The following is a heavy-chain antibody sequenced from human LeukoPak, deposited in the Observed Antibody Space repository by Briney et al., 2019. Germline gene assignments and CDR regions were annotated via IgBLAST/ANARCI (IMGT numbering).Heavy chain of an antibody. CDR1: GFTFGDYA. Sequence: PGGSLRLSCTASGFTFGDYAMSWFRQAPGKGLEWVGFIRSKAYGGTTEYAASVKGRFTISRDDSKSIAYLQMNSLKTEDTAVYYCTRDRDYYDSSALGLWGQGTLVTVSS. CDR3: TRDRDYYDSSALGL. CDR2: IRSKAYGGTT. J-gene: IGHJ4*02. D-gene: IGHD3-22*01. V-gene: IGHV3-49*03.